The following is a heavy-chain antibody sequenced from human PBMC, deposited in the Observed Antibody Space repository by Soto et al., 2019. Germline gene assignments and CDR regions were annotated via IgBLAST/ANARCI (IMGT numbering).Heavy chain of an antibody. Sequence: QVQLVESGGGVVQPGRSLRLSCAASGFTFSSYAMHWVRQAPGKGLEWVAVISYDGSNKYYADSVKGRFTISRDNSKNTLYLQMNSLRAEDPAVYYCARDPDSSSWFDYWGQGTLVTVSS. J-gene: IGHJ4*02. D-gene: IGHD6-13*01. V-gene: IGHV3-30-3*01. CDR3: ARDPDSSSWFDY. CDR2: ISYDGSNK. CDR1: GFTFSSYA.